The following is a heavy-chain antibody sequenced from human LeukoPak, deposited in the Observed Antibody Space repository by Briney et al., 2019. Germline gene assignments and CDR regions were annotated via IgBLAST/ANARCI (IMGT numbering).Heavy chain of an antibody. CDR2: INHSGST. CDR1: GGSFSGYY. V-gene: IGHV4-34*01. D-gene: IGHD2-2*01. Sequence: SETLSLTCAVYGGSFSGYYWSWIRQPPGKGLEWIGEINHSGSTNYNPSLKSRVTMSVDTSKNQFSLKLSSVTAADTAVYYCARDRELRNCSSTSCNYYYYYYGMDVWGQGTTVTVSS. J-gene: IGHJ6*02. CDR3: ARDRELRNCSSTSCNYYYYYYGMDV.